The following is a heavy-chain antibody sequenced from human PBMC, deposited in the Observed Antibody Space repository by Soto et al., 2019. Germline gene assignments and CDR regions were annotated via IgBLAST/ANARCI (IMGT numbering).Heavy chain of an antibody. CDR3: ARGLYSSGFDY. Sequence: SETLSLTCAVYGGSFSGYYWSWIRQPPGKGLEWIGEINHSGSTNYNPSLKSRVTISVDTSKNQFSLKLSSVTAADTAVYYCARGLYSSGFDYWGQGTLVTVSS. D-gene: IGHD6-19*01. CDR2: INHSGST. CDR1: GGSFSGYY. J-gene: IGHJ4*02. V-gene: IGHV4-34*01.